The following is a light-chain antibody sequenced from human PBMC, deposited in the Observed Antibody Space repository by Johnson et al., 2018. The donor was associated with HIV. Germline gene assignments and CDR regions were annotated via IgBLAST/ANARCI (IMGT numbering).Light chain of an antibody. CDR2: ENK. Sequence: QSVLTQPPSVSAAPGQKVDISCSGSSSNIESDYVSWYQQLPGTAPKLLIYENKKRPSGIPDRFSGSKSGTSATLDITGLQTGDEADYYCGTWDSSLGAWVFGTGTKVTVL. CDR3: GTWDSSLGAWV. CDR1: SSNIESDY. J-gene: IGLJ1*01. V-gene: IGLV1-51*02.